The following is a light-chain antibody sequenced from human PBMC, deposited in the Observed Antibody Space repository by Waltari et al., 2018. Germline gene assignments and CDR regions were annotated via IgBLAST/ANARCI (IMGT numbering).Light chain of an antibody. Sequence: DIQMTQSPSTLSASVGDRVTITCRASQSISSWLAWYQQKPGKAPNMLIYKASSLEGVVPSRFSGSGSGTEFTLTISSLQPDDFGTYYCQQYNSYPLTFGGGTKVEIK. V-gene: IGKV1-5*03. J-gene: IGKJ4*01. CDR1: QSISSW. CDR2: KAS. CDR3: QQYNSYPLT.